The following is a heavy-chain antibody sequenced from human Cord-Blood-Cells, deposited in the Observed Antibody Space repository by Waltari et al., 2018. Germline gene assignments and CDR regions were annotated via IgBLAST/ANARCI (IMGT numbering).Heavy chain of an antibody. CDR3: ARERGTGDFDY. CDR1: GFTFSYYY. CDR2: ISSSSSYT. D-gene: IGHD1-1*01. V-gene: IGHV3-11*05. Sequence: QVQLVESGGGLVKPGGSLRLSCAASGFTFSYYYMSWIRQAPGKGLEWVSYISSSSSYTNYADSVKGRFTISRDNAKNSLYLQMNSLRAEDTAVYYCARERGTGDFDYWGQGTLVTVSS. J-gene: IGHJ4*02.